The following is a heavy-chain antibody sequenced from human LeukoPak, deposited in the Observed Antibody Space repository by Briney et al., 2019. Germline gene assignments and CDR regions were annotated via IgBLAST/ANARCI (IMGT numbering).Heavy chain of an antibody. J-gene: IGHJ6*02. CDR1: GYTFTGYY. CDR3: AREPDRILYDGGNPAMDV. CDR2: INPNSGGT. V-gene: IGHV1-2*02. D-gene: IGHD2-8*01. Sequence: ASVKVSCKASGYTFTGYYMHWVRQAPGQGLEWMGWINPNSGGTNYAQKFQGRVTMTRDTSISTAYMELSRLRSDDTAVYYCAREPDRILYDGGNPAMDVWGQGTTVTVSS.